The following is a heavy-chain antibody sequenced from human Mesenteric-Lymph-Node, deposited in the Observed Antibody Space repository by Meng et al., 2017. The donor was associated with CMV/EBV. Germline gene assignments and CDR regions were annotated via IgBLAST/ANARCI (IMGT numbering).Heavy chain of an antibody. Sequence: QVQLVQSGAEVKKPGASVKVCCKASGSTFTGYYMHWVRQAPGLGLEWMGRINPNSGGTNYAQKFQCRVTRTRDTSISTAYMELSRLRSDDTAVYYWARKVSDHPFDYWGQGTLVTVSS. CDR2: INPNSGGT. CDR3: ARKVSDHPFDY. J-gene: IGHJ4*02. V-gene: IGHV1-2*06. D-gene: IGHD1-14*01. CDR1: GSTFTGYY.